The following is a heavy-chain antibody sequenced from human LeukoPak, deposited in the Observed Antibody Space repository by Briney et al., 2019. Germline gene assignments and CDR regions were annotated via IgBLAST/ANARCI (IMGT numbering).Heavy chain of an antibody. J-gene: IGHJ4*02. CDR2: ISYDGSNK. D-gene: IGHD6-19*01. V-gene: IGHV3-30-3*01. CDR3: ARDQTYSSGWYGGAYYFDY. Sequence: GGSLRLSCAASGFTFSSYAMHWVRQAPGKGLEWVAVISYDGSNKYYADSVKGRFTISRDNSKNTLYLQMNSLRAEDTAVYYCARDQTYSSGWYGGAYYFDYWGQGTLVTVSS. CDR1: GFTFSSYA.